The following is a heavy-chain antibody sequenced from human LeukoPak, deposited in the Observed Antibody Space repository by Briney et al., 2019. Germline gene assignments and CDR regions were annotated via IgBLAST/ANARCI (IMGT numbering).Heavy chain of an antibody. CDR1: GGSISSGGYS. D-gene: IGHD6-13*01. Sequence: SETLSLTCAVSGGSISSGGYSWSWIRQPPGKGLEWIRYIYHSGSTYYNPSLKSRVTISVDRSKNQFSLKLSSVTAADTAVYYCARGWPRGRAAAGLYNWFDPWGQGTLVTVSS. V-gene: IGHV4-30-2*01. CDR2: IYHSGST. CDR3: ARGWPRGRAAAGLYNWFDP. J-gene: IGHJ5*02.